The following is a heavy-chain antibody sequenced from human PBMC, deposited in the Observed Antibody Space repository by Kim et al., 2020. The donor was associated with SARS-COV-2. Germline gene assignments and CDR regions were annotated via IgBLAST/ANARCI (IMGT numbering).Heavy chain of an antibody. Sequence: ADSVKGRLTISRENSKNTLYLQMNSLRAEDTAVYYCAKGGYYYDSSGYYYWGQGTLVTVSS. D-gene: IGHD3-22*01. J-gene: IGHJ4*02. CDR3: AKGGYYYDSSGYYY. V-gene: IGHV3-30*02.